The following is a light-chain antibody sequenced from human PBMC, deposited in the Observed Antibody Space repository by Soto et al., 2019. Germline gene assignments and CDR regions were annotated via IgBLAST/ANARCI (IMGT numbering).Light chain of an antibody. V-gene: IGKV3-15*01. CDR3: QQYSDWPTT. J-gene: IGKJ1*01. Sequence: EIVVTQSPATLSVSPGERATLSCRASQSVSSSLAWYQQKPGQAPRLLINGASTRATGIPARFSGSGSGTEFSLTISSLQSEDFAVYYCQQYSDWPTTFGQGTKVDIK. CDR1: QSVSSS. CDR2: GAS.